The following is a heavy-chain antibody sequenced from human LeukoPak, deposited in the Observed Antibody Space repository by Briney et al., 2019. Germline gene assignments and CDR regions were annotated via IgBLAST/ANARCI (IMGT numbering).Heavy chain of an antibody. CDR2: IIPIFGTA. J-gene: IGHJ3*02. Sequence: SVNVSCKASGGTFSSYAISWVRQAPGQGLEWMGGIIPIFGTANYAQKFQGRVTITTDESTSTAYMELSSLRSEGTAVYYCAREAVAGGFGLNAFDIWGQGTMVTVSS. D-gene: IGHD6-19*01. CDR1: GGTFSSYA. V-gene: IGHV1-69*05. CDR3: AREAVAGGFGLNAFDI.